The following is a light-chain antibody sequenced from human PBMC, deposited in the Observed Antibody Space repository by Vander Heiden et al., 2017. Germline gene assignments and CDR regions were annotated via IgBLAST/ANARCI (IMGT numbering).Light chain of an antibody. Sequence: EIVMLQSPATLSVSPGERATLSCRDSQTVSSNLAWYKQKPGQAPRLRIYGASTRATGIPARFSGSGSGTEFTLTISSLQSEDFAVYYCQQYNNWPPYTFGQGTKLEIK. CDR1: QTVSSN. J-gene: IGKJ2*01. CDR2: GAS. CDR3: QQYNNWPPYT. V-gene: IGKV3-15*01.